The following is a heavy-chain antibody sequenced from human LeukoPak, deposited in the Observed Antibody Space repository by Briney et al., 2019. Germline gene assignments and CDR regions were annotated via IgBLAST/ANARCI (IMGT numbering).Heavy chain of an antibody. CDR1: GYTFTGYY. CDR2: INPNSGGT. Sequence: ASVKVSCKASGYTFTGYYMHWVRQAPGQGLEWMGWINPNSGGTNYAQKFQGRVTMTRDTSISTAYMELSRLRSDDTAVYYCARGLRDGYSYYWYFDLWGRGTLVTVSS. D-gene: IGHD5-24*01. V-gene: IGHV1-2*02. J-gene: IGHJ2*01. CDR3: ARGLRDGYSYYWYFDL.